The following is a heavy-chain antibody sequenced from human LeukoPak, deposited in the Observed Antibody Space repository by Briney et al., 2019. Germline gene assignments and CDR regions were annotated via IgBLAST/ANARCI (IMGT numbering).Heavy chain of an antibody. CDR1: GFTFSDYY. J-gene: IGHJ4*02. CDR3: ARDRGTYYDILTGSQDY. D-gene: IGHD3-9*01. V-gene: IGHV3-11*04. CDR2: ISSSGSTI. Sequence: GGSLRLSCAAPGFTFSDYYMSWIRQAPGKGLEWVSYISSSGSTIYYADSVKGRFTISRDNAKNSLYLQMNSLRAEDTAVYYCARDRGTYYDILTGSQDYWGQGTLVTVSS.